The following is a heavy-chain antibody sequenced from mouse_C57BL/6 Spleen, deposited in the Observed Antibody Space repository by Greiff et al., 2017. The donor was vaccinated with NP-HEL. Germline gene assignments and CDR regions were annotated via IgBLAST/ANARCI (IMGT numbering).Heavy chain of an antibody. D-gene: IGHD2-3*01. V-gene: IGHV6-3*01. J-gene: IGHJ2*01. Sequence: EVQGVESGGGLVQPGGSMKLSCVASGFTFSNYWMNWVRQSPEKGLEWVAQIRLKSDNYATHYAESVKGRFTISRDDSKSSVYLQMNNLRAEDTGIYYCTEGLDGYYFDYWGQGTTLTVSS. CDR1: GFTFSNYW. CDR3: TEGLDGYYFDY. CDR2: IRLKSDNYAT.